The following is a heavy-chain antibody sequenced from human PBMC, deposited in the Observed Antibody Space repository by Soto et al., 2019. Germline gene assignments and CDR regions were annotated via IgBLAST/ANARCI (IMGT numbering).Heavy chain of an antibody. CDR3: ALDIIFSSEFWDY. CDR2: ISGSGGTT. Sequence: EVQLLESGGGLVQPGGSLRLSCAASGSTFRTHAMSWVRQAPGKGLEWVSVISGSGGTTYYAASVKGRFTISRDNSKNTLYLQMDSLRPEDTAVYYCALDIIFSSEFWDYWGQGTLVTVSS. D-gene: IGHD3-3*01. J-gene: IGHJ4*02. V-gene: IGHV3-23*01. CDR1: GSTFRTHA.